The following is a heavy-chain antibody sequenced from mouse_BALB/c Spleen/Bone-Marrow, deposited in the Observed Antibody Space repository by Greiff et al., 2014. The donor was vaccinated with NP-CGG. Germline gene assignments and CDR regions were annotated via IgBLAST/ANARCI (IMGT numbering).Heavy chain of an antibody. J-gene: IGHJ2*01. CDR2: INSYGGST. CDR3: AGSYYGSTFDY. CDR1: GFTFSSYY. Sequence: MLVESGGGLVKLGGSLKLSCAASGFTFSSYYMSWVRQTPEKRLELVAAINSYGGSTYYPDTVKGRFTISRDNAKNTLYLQMSSLKSEDTALYYCAGSYYGSTFDYWGQGTTLTVSA. D-gene: IGHD1-1*01. V-gene: IGHV5-6-2*01.